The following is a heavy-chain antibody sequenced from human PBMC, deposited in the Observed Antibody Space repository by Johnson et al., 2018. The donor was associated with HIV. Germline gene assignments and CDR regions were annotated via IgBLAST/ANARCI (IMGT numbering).Heavy chain of an antibody. V-gene: IGHV3-43D*03. Sequence: VQLVESGGGLVKPGGSLRLSCVASGFTFDDYAMHWVRQAPGKGLEWVSLISWDVNSTYYADSVKGRFTISRENSENSLYLQLNSLRAEDTALYYCAKDMGYSSFGYGFDIWGQGTMVTVSS. J-gene: IGHJ3*02. CDR1: GFTFDDYA. D-gene: IGHD6-19*01. CDR2: ISWDVNST. CDR3: AKDMGYSSFGYGFDI.